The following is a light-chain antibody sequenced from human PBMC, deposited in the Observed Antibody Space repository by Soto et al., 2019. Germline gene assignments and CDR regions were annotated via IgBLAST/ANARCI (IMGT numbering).Light chain of an antibody. Sequence: QSALTQPASVSGSPGQSITISCTGTSRDVGSYNLVSWYQQHPGKAPKLMIYEGSKRPSGVPNRFSASKSGNTASLTISGLQAEDEADYYCCSYAGSSTVVFGVWTKLTVL. CDR3: CSYAGSSTVV. CDR2: EGS. J-gene: IGLJ2*01. CDR1: SRDVGSYNL. V-gene: IGLV2-23*01.